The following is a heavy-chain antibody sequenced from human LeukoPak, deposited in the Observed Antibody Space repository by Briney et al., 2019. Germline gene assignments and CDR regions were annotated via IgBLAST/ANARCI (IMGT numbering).Heavy chain of an antibody. Sequence: ATVKISCKASGYTFTDYYMHWVQQAPGKGLEWMGRVDPEDGETLYAEKFQGRVTVTADTSTDTAYMELSSLRSEDTAVYYCATRTQRQLPIYYYYMDVWGKGTTVTVSS. J-gene: IGHJ6*03. CDR3: ATRTQRQLPIYYYYMDV. D-gene: IGHD2-2*01. CDR2: VDPEDGET. V-gene: IGHV1-69-2*01. CDR1: GYTFTDYY.